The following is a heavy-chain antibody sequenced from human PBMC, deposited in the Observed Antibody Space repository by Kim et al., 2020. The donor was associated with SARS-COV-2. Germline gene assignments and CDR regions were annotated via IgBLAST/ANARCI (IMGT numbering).Heavy chain of an antibody. CDR2: INPNSGGT. CDR3: ARDRGGYDYSNFDY. V-gene: IGHV1-2*02. D-gene: IGHD5-12*01. CDR1: GYTFTGYY. Sequence: ASVKVSCKASGYTFTGYYMHWVRQAPGQGLEWMGWINPNSGGTNYAQKFQGRVTMTRDTSISTAYMELSRLRSDDTAVYYCARDRGGYDYSNFDYWGQGTLVTVSS. J-gene: IGHJ4*02.